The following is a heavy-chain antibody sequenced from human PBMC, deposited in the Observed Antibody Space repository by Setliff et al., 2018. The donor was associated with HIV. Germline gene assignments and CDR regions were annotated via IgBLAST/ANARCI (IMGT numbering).Heavy chain of an antibody. CDR2: LHSLGSSRVSDTP. J-gene: IGHJ4*01. CDR3: ARGLSSQTYWGTRPLCLDY. D-gene: IGHD2-2*01. CDR1: SGSMTGHY. Sequence: KTSETLSLTCSVSSGSMTGHYWTWVRQPPGKGLEWIGYLHSLGSSRVSDTPNYSPSLKSRITISLDTSKRQFSITMTSVTAADTAVYYCARGLSSQTYWGTRPLCLDYWGQGSLVTVS. V-gene: IGHV4-4*08.